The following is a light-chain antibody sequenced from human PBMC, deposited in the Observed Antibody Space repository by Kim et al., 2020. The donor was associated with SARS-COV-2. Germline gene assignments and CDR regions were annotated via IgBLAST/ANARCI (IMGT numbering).Light chain of an antibody. Sequence: QSVLTQPASVSGSPGQSITISCTGTSSDVGGYNYVSWYQQHPGKAPKVMIYDVSKRPSGVSNRFSGSKSGNTASLTISGLQAEDEADYYCSSYTSSSTYVCGTDTKDTAL. CDR3: SSYTSSSTYV. CDR1: SSDVGGYNY. V-gene: IGLV2-14*01. J-gene: IGLJ1*01. CDR2: DVS.